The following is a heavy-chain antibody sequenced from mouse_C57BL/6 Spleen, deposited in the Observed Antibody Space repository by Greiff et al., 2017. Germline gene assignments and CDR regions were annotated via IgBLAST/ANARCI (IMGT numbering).Heavy chain of an antibody. CDR2: ILPGSGST. CDR1: GYTFTGYW. Sequence: VQLQQSGAELMKPGASVKLSCKATGYTFTGYWIEWVKQRPGHGLEWIGEILPGSGSTNDNEKFKGKATSTADTSSNTAYMQLSSLTTEDSAIYYCARGGNRGVYFDYWGQGTTLTVSS. D-gene: IGHD2-1*01. J-gene: IGHJ2*01. CDR3: ARGGNRGVYFDY. V-gene: IGHV1-9*01.